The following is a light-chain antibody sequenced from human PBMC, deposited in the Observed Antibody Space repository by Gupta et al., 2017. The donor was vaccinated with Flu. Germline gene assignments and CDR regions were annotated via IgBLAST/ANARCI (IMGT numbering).Light chain of an antibody. CDR3: SAYTSSHVV. Sequence: QSALTQPASVSGSPGQSITISCTGTSSDVGGYNYVSWYQQHPGTAPKLMIYEVRNRPAGVSNRFSGSKSGTTASLTISGLQAEDEDYYYCSAYTSSHVVFGGGTKLTVL. J-gene: IGLJ2*01. CDR1: SSDVGGYNY. V-gene: IGLV2-14*01. CDR2: EVR.